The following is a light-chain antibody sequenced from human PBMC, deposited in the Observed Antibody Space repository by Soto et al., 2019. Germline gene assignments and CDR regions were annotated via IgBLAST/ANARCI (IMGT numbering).Light chain of an antibody. Sequence: QSALTQPASVSGSPGQSITISCTGTSSDIGGSTQVSWYQQHPGKAPKPMIYGVSNRPSGVSNRFSGSKSGDTASLTISGLQTEDEADYYCSSYSTTSTYVFGTGTKLTVL. J-gene: IGLJ1*01. V-gene: IGLV2-14*01. CDR2: GVS. CDR3: SSYSTTSTYV. CDR1: SSDIGGSTQ.